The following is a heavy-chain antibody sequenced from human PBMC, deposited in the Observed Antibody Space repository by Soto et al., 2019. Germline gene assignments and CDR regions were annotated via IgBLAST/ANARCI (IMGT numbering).Heavy chain of an antibody. D-gene: IGHD3-3*02. CDR1: GYTFSAYT. CDR3: ARDTETLGPRANDALDI. CDR2: INAGSGNT. V-gene: IGHV1-3*01. Sequence: QAQLVQSGAEMKKPGASVKVSCKATGYTFSAYTMNWVRQAPGQSLEWMGWINAGSGNTKYSQNFAGSVSITRDTSASTVYMELTGLTSEDTAVYYCARDTETLGPRANDALDIWGQGTMVTVSS. J-gene: IGHJ3*02.